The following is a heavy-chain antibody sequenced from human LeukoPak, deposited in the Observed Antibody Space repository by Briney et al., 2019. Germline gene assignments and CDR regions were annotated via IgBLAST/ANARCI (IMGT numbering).Heavy chain of an antibody. D-gene: IGHD3-10*01. CDR1: GGSISSGGYY. CDR3: ARILLWFGEAWYFDY. J-gene: IGHJ4*02. CDR2: IYYSGST. Sequence: PSQTLSLTCTVSGGSISSGGYYWSWIRQHQGNGLEWIEYIYYSGSTYYNPSLKSRVTISVDTSKNRFSLKLSSVTAADTAVYYCARILLWFGEAWYFDYWGQGTLVTVSS. V-gene: IGHV4-31*03.